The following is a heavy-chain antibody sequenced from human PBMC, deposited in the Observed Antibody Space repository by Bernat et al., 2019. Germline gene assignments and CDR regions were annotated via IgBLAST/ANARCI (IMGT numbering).Heavy chain of an antibody. CDR1: GFTVSSNY. V-gene: IGHV3-53*02. CDR3: ARDKKPQNRSYFYYYGMDV. J-gene: IGHJ6*02. Sequence: EMQLVETGGGLIQPGGSLRLSCAASGFTVSSNYMSWVRQAPGKGLEWVSVIYSGGSTYYADSVKGRFTISRDNSKNTLYLQMNSLRAEDTAVYYCARDKKPQNRSYFYYYGMDVWGQGTTVTVSS. CDR2: IYSGGST.